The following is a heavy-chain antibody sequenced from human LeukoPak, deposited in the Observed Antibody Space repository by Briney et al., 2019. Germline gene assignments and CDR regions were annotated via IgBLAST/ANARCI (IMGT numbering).Heavy chain of an antibody. D-gene: IGHD3-22*01. J-gene: IGHJ4*02. CDR3: ARALSYYYDSSGYWGY. CDR1: GFTVSSNY. V-gene: IGHV3-11*01. Sequence: GGSLRLSCAASGFTVSSNYMSWIRQAPGRGLEWVSYISSSGSTIYYADSVKGRFTISRDNAKNSLYLQMNSLRAEDTAVYYCARALSYYYDSSGYWGYWGQGTLVTVSS. CDR2: ISSSGSTI.